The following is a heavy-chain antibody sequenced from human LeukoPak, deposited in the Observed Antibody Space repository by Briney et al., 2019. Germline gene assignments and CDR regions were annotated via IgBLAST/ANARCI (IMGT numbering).Heavy chain of an antibody. CDR1: GFAFITYS. CDR2: ITSTSSYI. V-gene: IGHV3-21*01. Sequence: PGGSLRLSCAASGFAFITYSMNWVRQAPGKGLEWVSSITSTSSYIYYADSVKGRFTISRDNAKNSLYLQINTLRAEDTAVYYCARVAGGSHHFDYWGQGTLVTISS. D-gene: IGHD1-26*01. CDR3: ARVAGGSHHFDY. J-gene: IGHJ4*02.